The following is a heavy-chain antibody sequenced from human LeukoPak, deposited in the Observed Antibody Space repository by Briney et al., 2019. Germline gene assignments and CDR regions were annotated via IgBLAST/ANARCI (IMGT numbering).Heavy chain of an antibody. Sequence: GGSLRLSCAASGFTFSTYWMSWVRQAPGKGLEWVANIKQDGSEKYYIDSVKGRFTISRDNAKNSLYLQMNSLRAEDTAMYYCSRDSAGNDYWGQGTLVTVSS. CDR3: SRDSAGNDY. CDR1: GFTFSTYW. J-gene: IGHJ4*02. D-gene: IGHD6-13*01. V-gene: IGHV3-7*01. CDR2: IKQDGSEK.